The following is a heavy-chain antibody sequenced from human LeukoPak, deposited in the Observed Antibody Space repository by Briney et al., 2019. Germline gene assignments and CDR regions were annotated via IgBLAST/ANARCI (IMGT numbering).Heavy chain of an antibody. D-gene: IGHD2-15*01. CDR2: INHSGST. CDR3: ASRCSGGSCYPMYYFDY. Sequence: GSLRLSCAASGFTFSSYGMHWVRQAPGKGLEWIGEINHSGSTNYNPSLKSRVTISVDTSKNQFSLKLSSVTAADTAVYYCASRCSGGSCYPMYYFDYWGQGTLVTVSS. J-gene: IGHJ4*02. CDR1: GFTFSSYG. V-gene: IGHV4-34*01.